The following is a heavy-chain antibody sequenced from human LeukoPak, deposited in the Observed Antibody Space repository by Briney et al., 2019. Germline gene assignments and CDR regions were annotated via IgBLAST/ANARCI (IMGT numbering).Heavy chain of an antibody. CDR1: GFTFSSYG. V-gene: IGHV4-31*02. CDR3: ARCITISPFDI. CDR2: IYYSGST. Sequence: LRLSCAASGFTFSSYGMHWVRQHPGKGLEWIGYIYYSGSTYYNPSLKSRVTISVDTSKNQFSLKLSSVTAADTAVYYCARCITISPFDIWGQGTMVTVSS. J-gene: IGHJ3*02. D-gene: IGHD3-3*01.